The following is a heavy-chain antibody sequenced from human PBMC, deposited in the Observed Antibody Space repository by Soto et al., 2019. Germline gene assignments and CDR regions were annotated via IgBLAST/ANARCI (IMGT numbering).Heavy chain of an antibody. CDR1: GGSFSGYY. CDR2: INHSGST. CDR3: ARVGYYYDSSGYQNDY. J-gene: IGHJ4*02. V-gene: IGHV4-34*01. D-gene: IGHD3-22*01. Sequence: QVQLQQWGAGLLKPSETLSLTCAVYGGSFSGYYWSWIRQPPGKGLEWIGAINHSGSTNYNPSLRSRFTRSVHTSKNQFSLKLSSVTAADTAVYYCARVGYYYDSSGYQNDYWGQGTLVTVSS.